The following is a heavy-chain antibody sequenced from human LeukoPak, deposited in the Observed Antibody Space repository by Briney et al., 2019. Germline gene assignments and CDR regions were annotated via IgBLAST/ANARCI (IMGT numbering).Heavy chain of an antibody. J-gene: IGHJ4*02. Sequence: GGSLRLSCAASGFTFSSYGMHWLRQAPGKGLEWVAVISYDGSNKYYADSVKGRFTISRDNSKNTLYLQMNSLRPEDTAVYYCARALTVEGIAAAAYWGQGTLVTVSS. CDR1: GFTFSSYG. V-gene: IGHV3-30*03. CDR2: ISYDGSNK. D-gene: IGHD6-13*01. CDR3: ARALTVEGIAAAAY.